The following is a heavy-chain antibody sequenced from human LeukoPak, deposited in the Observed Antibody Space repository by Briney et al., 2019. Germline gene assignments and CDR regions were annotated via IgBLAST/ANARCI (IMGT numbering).Heavy chain of an antibody. CDR1: GFTFSSYA. D-gene: IGHD1-26*01. V-gene: IGHV3-30-3*02. J-gene: IGHJ4*02. CDR2: ISYDGSNK. CDR3: AKTRWDLLQGEAFDY. Sequence: PGRSLRLSCAASGFTFSSYAMHWVRQAPGKGLEWVAVISYDGSNKYYADSVKGRFTISRDNSKNTVYLQMNSLKPDDTALYYCAKTRWDLLQGEAFDYXXXXTXXXXSS.